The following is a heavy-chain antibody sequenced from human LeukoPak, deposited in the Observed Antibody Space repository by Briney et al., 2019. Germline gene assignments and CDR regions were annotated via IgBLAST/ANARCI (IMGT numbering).Heavy chain of an antibody. Sequence: SETLSLTCTVSVGSISSYYWSCIRQPPGKGLEWIGDIYYSGSTNYNPSLKSRVTMSVDTSKNQFSLKLSSVTAADTAVYYCARSHGGNSGRSEHYYYYYYMDVWGKGTTVTVSS. CDR2: IYYSGST. CDR3: ARSHGGNSGRSEHYYYYYYMDV. J-gene: IGHJ6*03. D-gene: IGHD4-23*01. CDR1: VGSISSYY. V-gene: IGHV4-59*01.